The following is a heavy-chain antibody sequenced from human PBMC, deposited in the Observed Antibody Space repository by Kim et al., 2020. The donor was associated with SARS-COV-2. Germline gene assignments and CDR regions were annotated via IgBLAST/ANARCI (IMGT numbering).Heavy chain of an antibody. CDR1: GGSISSYY. CDR2: IYYSGST. CDR3: ARTTNQDGDNFDY. Sequence: SETLSLTCTVSGGSISSYYWSWIRQPPGKGLEWIGYIYYSGSTNYNPSLKSRVTISVDTSKNQFSLKLSSVTAADTAVYYCARTTNQDGDNFDYWGQGTLVTVSS. J-gene: IGHJ4*02. V-gene: IGHV4-59*13. D-gene: IGHD1-1*01.